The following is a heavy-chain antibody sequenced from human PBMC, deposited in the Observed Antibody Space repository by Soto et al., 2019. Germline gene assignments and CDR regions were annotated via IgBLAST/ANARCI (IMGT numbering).Heavy chain of an antibody. CDR2: IYPGDSDT. D-gene: IGHD2-2*01. J-gene: IGHJ6*02. Sequence: PVVSLTIWSQGSGYPFRCYGMVWTRELAGKGLEWMGIIYPGDSDTRYSPSFQGHVNITVDKSTSTAYLQWNTLKASDTAMYYCARHISTFRYDYYAMDAWGHGTT. CDR1: GYPFRCYG. V-gene: IGHV5-51*01. CDR3: ARHISTFRYDYYAMDA.